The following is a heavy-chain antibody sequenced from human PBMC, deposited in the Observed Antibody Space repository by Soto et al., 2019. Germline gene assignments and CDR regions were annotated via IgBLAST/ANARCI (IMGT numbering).Heavy chain of an antibody. CDR1: GYTFTSYY. CDR2: INPSGGST. V-gene: IGHV1-46*01. CDR3: ARAEDIVVVPAAIIPGDY. Sequence: QVQLVQSGAEVKKPGASVKVSCKASGYTFTSYYMHWVRQAPGQGLEWMGIINPSGGSTSYAQKFQGSVTMTRDTSTSTVYMELSSLRSEDTAVYYCARAEDIVVVPAAIIPGDYWGQGTLVTVSS. J-gene: IGHJ4*02. D-gene: IGHD2-2*01.